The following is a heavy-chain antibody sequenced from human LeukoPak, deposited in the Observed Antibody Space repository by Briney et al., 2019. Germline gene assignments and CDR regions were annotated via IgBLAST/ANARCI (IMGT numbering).Heavy chain of an antibody. Sequence: VSVKVSCKASGYTFTGYYLQWVRQAPGQGLEWMGWINPNGGGTNYVRKFQGRVTMTRDTSISTAYMELSWLRSDDTAVYYCARDQPNGGLDYWGQGTLVTVSS. V-gene: IGHV1-2*02. CDR2: INPNGGGT. D-gene: IGHD4-23*01. CDR3: ARDQPNGGLDY. CDR1: GYTFTGYY. J-gene: IGHJ4*02.